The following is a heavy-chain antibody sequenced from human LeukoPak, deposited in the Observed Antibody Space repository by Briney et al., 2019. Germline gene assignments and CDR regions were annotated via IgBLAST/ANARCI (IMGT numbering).Heavy chain of an antibody. J-gene: IGHJ5*02. CDR3: ARSAQLYGDSSWFDP. V-gene: IGHV1-69*13. D-gene: IGHD4-17*01. CDR1: GGTFSSYA. CDR2: IIPIFGTA. Sequence: SVKVSCKASGGTFSSYAISWVRQAPGQGLEWMGGIIPIFGTANYAQEFQGRVTITADESTSTAYMELSSLRSEDTAVYYCARSAQLYGDSSWFDPWGQGTLVTVSS.